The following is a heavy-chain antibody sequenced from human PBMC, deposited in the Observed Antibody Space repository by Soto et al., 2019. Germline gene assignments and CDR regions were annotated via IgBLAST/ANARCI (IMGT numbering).Heavy chain of an antibody. D-gene: IGHD3-9*01. CDR2: ILDRGST. V-gene: IGHV4-4*02. CDR3: AGQWAAGYGAFDP. J-gene: IGHJ5*02. CDR1: GGSIRNNRW. Sequence: QVKLQESGPGLEKPSGTLSLTCAVAGGSIRNNRWWTWVRRAPGEGLEWIGEILDRGSTHDNLSLKSRATVSIDRYTNPFSLEMRAVTAAYTAVYYCAGQWAAGYGAFDPWGQGTLVTVSS.